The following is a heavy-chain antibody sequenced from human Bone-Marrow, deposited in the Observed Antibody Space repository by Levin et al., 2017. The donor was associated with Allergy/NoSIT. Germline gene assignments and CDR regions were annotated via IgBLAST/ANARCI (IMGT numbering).Heavy chain of an antibody. D-gene: IGHD3-3*01. CDR3: ARGIAIFGVVLVVNDAFDI. Sequence: PSETLSLTCTVSGGSISSGVYFWSWIRQLPGTGLEWIGYVSHSGITFYNQSLKSRVTISGDTSKNLFSLNLSSVTAADTAVYYCARGIAIFGVVLVVNDAFDIWGQGTMVTVSS. J-gene: IGHJ3*02. CDR1: GGSISSGVYF. V-gene: IGHV4-31*03. CDR2: VSHSGIT.